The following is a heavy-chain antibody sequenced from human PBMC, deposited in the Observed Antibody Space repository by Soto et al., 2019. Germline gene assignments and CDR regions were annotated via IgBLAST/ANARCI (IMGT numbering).Heavy chain of an antibody. CDR2: IHGSGAGT. V-gene: IGHV3-23*01. J-gene: IGHJ5*02. D-gene: IGHD6-19*01. CDR3: AKDAVARNGGWDWFDP. Sequence: VQLLESGGGLVQPGGSLRLSCAASGFTFSNYAMSWVRQAPGKGLEWVSSIHGSGAGTYYADSVKGRFTVSRDDSKETLYLQMSRLTVDDTAVYYCAKDAVARNGGWDWFDPWGQGTLVTVAS. CDR1: GFTFSNYA.